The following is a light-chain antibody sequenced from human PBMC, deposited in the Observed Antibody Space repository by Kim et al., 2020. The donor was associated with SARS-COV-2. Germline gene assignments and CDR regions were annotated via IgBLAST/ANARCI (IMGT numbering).Light chain of an antibody. CDR3: CSYAGSYTKV. V-gene: IGLV2-11*01. J-gene: IGLJ3*02. CDR1: SSDVGGYNY. Sequence: GQSFTVAATGTSSDVGGYNYVSWYQQHPGKAPKLMIYDVSKRPSGVPDRFSGSKSGNTASLTISGLQAEDEADYYCCSYAGSYTKVFGGGTQLTVL. CDR2: DVS.